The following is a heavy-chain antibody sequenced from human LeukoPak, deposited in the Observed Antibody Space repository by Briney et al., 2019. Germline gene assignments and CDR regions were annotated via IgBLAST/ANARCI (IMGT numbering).Heavy chain of an antibody. CDR1: GYTFTSYY. V-gene: IGHV1-46*01. CDR3: ASGIGPFDF. Sequence: ASVKVSCKASGYTFTSYYMHWVRQAPGQGLEWMGIINPSGGSTIYTQNFTGRVSMTEDTSTNIAYMELSSLRSEDTAVYYCASGIGPFDFWGQGTMVIVSS. J-gene: IGHJ3*01. CDR2: INPSGGST.